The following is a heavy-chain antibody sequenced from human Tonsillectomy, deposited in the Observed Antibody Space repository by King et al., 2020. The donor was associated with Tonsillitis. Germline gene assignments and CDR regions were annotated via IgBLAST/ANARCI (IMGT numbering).Heavy chain of an antibody. Sequence: VQLVESGGGLGQSGGSLTISCVGSGFTFKNHWMHWVRQAPAKGLVWVSRIRGDGGETNYADSVNGRFTISRENGKNKLYLPMHSLRVADTGVYYFAKDEVLGSGSCGSWVQATLVSVSS. CDR2: IRGDGGET. CDR1: GFTFKNHW. J-gene: IGHJ4*02. V-gene: IGHV3-74*01. CDR3: AKDEVLGSGSCGS. D-gene: IGHD3-10*02.